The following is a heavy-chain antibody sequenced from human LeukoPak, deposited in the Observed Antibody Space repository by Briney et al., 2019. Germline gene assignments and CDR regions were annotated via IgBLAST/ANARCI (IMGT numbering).Heavy chain of an antibody. CDR1: GYTFTSYW. CDR2: IYPGDSDT. CDR3: AQRGPDGYYFAY. D-gene: IGHD1-1*01. V-gene: IGHV5-51*01. J-gene: IGHJ4*02. Sequence: GESLKISCKGSGYTFTSYWIAWVRQMPGEGPEWMGIIYPGDSDTRYSPSFRGQVTISADKSITTVYLQWSSLKAPDTAMYYCAQRGPDGYYFAYWGQGTLVTVSS.